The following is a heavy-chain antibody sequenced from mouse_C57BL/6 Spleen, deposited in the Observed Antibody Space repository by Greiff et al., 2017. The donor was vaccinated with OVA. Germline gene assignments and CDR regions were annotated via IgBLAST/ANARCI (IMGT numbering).Heavy chain of an antibody. CDR3: AGSSPNWKEDY. V-gene: IGHV1-69*01. Sequence: QVQLQQPGAELVMPGASVKLSCKASGYTFTSYWMHWVKQRPGQGLEWIGEIYPSDSYTNYNQKFKGKSTLTVDKSSSTAYMQLSRLTSEDSAVYYCAGSSPNWKEDYWGQGTTLTVSS. CDR2: IYPSDSYT. J-gene: IGHJ2*01. CDR1: GYTFTSYW. D-gene: IGHD4-1*01.